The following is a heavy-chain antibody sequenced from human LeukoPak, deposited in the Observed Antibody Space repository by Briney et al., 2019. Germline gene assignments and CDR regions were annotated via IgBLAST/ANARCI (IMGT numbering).Heavy chain of an antibody. V-gene: IGHV3-23*01. D-gene: IGHD3-22*01. Sequence: PGGSLRLSCAASGFTFSNYAMNWVRQAPGKGLEWVSTISGSGGSTYYADSVKGRFTISRDNSKNTLYLQMNSLRAEDTAVYYCAGTYYYDSSGPAFDIWGQGTMVTVSS. CDR2: ISGSGGST. J-gene: IGHJ3*02. CDR1: GFTFSNYA. CDR3: AGTYYYDSSGPAFDI.